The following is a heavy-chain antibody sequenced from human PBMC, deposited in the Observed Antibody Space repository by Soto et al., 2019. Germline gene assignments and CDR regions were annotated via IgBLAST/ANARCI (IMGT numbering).Heavy chain of an antibody. CDR1: GGSVSSGDYY. J-gene: IGHJ5*02. D-gene: IGHD5-18*01. CDR3: ARIPVDTYMINLFDP. CDR2: IYYSGST. Sequence: PSETLSLTCTVSGGSVSSGDYYWSWIRQPPGKGLEWIGYIYYSGSTNYNPSLKSRVSISLDTSKNQFSLRLTSVTAADTAVYYCARIPVDTYMINLFDPWGQGTLVTVSS. V-gene: IGHV4-61*08.